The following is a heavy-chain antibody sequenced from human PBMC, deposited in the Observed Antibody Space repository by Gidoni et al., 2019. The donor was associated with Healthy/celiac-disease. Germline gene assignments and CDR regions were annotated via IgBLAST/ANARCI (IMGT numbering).Heavy chain of an antibody. CDR1: GGSISSSSYY. Sequence: QLQLQESGPGLVKPSETLSLTCTVSGGSISSSSYYWGWIRQPPGKGLEWIGSIYYSGSTYYNPSLKSRVTISVDTSKNQFSLKLSSVTAADTAVYYCARHSSYYDSSGYGMDVWGQGTTVTVSS. CDR3: ARHSSYYDSSGYGMDV. CDR2: IYYSGST. D-gene: IGHD3-22*01. J-gene: IGHJ6*02. V-gene: IGHV4-39*01.